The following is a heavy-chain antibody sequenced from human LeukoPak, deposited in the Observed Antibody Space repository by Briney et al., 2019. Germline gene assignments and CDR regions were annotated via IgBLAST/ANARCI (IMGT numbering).Heavy chain of an antibody. CDR1: GGSISSYY. CDR3: ARERCGGSCHIDY. Sequence: SETLSLTCTVSGGSISSYYWSWIRQPPGKGLEWIGYIYYSGSTNYNPSLKSRVTISVDTSKNQFSLKLSSVTAADTAVYYCARERCGGSCHIDYWGQGTLVTVSS. V-gene: IGHV4-59*12. CDR2: IYYSGST. J-gene: IGHJ4*02. D-gene: IGHD2-15*01.